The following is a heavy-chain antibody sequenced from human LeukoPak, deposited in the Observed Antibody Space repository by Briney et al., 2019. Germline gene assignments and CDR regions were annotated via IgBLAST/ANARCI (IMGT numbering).Heavy chain of an antibody. Sequence: PGGSLRLSCAASGFTFSSYGMHWVRQAPGKGLEWVAVIWYDGSNKYYADSVKGRFTISRDNSKNTLYLQMNSLRAEDTAVYYCARESQRTIAAAGTIDYWGQGTLVTVSS. CDR2: IWYDGSNK. J-gene: IGHJ4*02. CDR1: GFTFSSYG. D-gene: IGHD6-13*01. CDR3: ARESQRTIAAAGTIDY. V-gene: IGHV3-33*01.